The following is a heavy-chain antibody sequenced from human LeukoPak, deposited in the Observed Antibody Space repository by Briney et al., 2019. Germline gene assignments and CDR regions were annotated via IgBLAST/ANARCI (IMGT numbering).Heavy chain of an antibody. CDR2: IRYGGSNK. D-gene: IGHD3-16*02. Sequence: PGGSLRLSCAASGFTFSSYGMHWVRQAPGKGLEWVAFIRYGGSNKYYADSVKGRFTISRDNSKNTLYLQMNSLRAEDTAVYYCAKDHGGVIVTPFDYWGQGTLVTVSS. CDR1: GFTFSSYG. CDR3: AKDHGGVIVTPFDY. V-gene: IGHV3-30*02. J-gene: IGHJ4*02.